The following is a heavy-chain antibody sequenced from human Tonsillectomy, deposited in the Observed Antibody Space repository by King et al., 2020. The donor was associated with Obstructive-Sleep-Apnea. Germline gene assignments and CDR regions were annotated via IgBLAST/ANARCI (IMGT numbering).Heavy chain of an antibody. CDR2: IRSKANSYAT. D-gene: IGHD2-2*01. J-gene: IGHJ6*02. V-gene: IGHV3-73*02. CDR1: GFTFSGSA. CDR3: TSSVTSSRNYYYYYGMDV. Sequence: VQLVESGGGLVQPGGSLKLSCAASGFTFSGSAMHWVRQASGKGREWVGRIRSKANSYATAYAASVKGRFTISRDDSKNTAYLKINSLKTEDTAVYYCTSSVTSSRNYYYYYGMDVWGQGTTVTVSS.